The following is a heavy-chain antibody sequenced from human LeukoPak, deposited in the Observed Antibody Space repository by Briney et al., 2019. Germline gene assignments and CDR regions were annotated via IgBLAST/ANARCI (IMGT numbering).Heavy chain of an antibody. CDR2: LSGSGGST. CDR3: AKDRDDYDSSGSNWFDP. V-gene: IGHV3-23*01. D-gene: IGHD3-22*01. Sequence: GGSLRLSCAASGFTFSSYAMSWVRQAPGKGLEWVSALSGSGGSTYYADSVKGRFTISRDNSKNTLYLQMNSLRAEDTAVYYCAKDRDDYDSSGSNWFDPWGQGTLVTVSS. CDR1: GFTFSSYA. J-gene: IGHJ5*02.